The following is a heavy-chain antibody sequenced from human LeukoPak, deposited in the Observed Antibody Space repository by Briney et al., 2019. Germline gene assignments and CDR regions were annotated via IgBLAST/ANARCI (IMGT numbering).Heavy chain of an antibody. J-gene: IGHJ4*02. D-gene: IGHD2-2*01. CDR2: ISGSGGRT. V-gene: IGHV3-23*01. CDR1: GFTFSSYA. Sequence: GGSLRLSCAASGFTFSSYAMSWVGQAPGKGLEGVSAISGSGGRTYYADSVKGRFTISRDNSKNTLYLQMNSLRAEDTAVYYCAKDEGIVVVPATIDYWGQGTLVTVSS. CDR3: AKDEGIVVVPATIDY.